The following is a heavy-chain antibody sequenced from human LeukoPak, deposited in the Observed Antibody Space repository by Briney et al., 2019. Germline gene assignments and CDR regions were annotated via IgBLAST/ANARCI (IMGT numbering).Heavy chain of an antibody. D-gene: IGHD3-22*01. Sequence: PGGSLRLSCAASGFTFSSYAMSWVRQAPGKGLEWVSAISGSGGSTYYAASVKGRFTISRDNSKTTLYLQMNSLRSEDTAVYYCAKGLAYYDSSGYYPGDYWGQGTLVTVSS. J-gene: IGHJ4*02. CDR3: AKGLAYYDSSGYYPGDY. V-gene: IGHV3-23*01. CDR1: GFTFSSYA. CDR2: ISGSGGST.